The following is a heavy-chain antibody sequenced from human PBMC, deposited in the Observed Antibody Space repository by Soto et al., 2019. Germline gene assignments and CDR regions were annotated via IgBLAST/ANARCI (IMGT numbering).Heavy chain of an antibody. CDR1: GFTFSSYG. J-gene: IGHJ6*02. V-gene: IGHV3-30*18. D-gene: IGHD6-13*01. Sequence: QPGGSLRLSCAASGFTFSSYGMHWVRQAPGKGLEWVAVISYDGSNKYYADSVKGRFTISRDNSKNTLYLQMNSLRAEDTAVYYCAKDEAAADYYYYGMDVWGQGTTVTVSS. CDR2: ISYDGSNK. CDR3: AKDEAAADYYYYGMDV.